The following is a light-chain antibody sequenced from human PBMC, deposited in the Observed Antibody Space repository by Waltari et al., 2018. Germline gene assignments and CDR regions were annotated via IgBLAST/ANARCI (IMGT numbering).Light chain of an antibody. J-gene: IGKJ1*01. V-gene: IGKV3-20*01. Sequence: EIVLPQSPGTLSWSPGERATLSCWASQSVGRSLAWYQQKRGQAPRLLIYGASTRATGIPDRFSGSGSGTDFSLTISRLEPEDFAVYYCQHYVRLPVTFGQGTKVEIK. CDR3: QHYVRLPVT. CDR2: GAS. CDR1: QSVGRS.